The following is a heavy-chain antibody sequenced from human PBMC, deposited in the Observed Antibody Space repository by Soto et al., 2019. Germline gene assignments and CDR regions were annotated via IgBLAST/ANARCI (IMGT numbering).Heavy chain of an antibody. CDR2: ISASGRST. D-gene: IGHD6-13*01. J-gene: IGHJ4*02. V-gene: IGHV3-23*01. Sequence: VGSLRLSCRAAGLPCSRSGRSSVPEAPGKGLEWVSAISASGRSTYSADSVKGRFTISRDISKSTLSLQMNSPSAQDTATYYCAKAEQRSSWGKYYFDYWGQGTLVTVPQ. CDR3: AKAEQRSSWGKYYFDY. CDR1: GLPCSRSG.